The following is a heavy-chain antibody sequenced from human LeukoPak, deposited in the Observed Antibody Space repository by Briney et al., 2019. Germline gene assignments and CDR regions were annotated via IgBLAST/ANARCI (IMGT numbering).Heavy chain of an antibody. Sequence: SETLSLTCAVSGGSISSSNWWTWVRQSPGKGLEGIGSIYYSGSTYYNPSLKSRVTISVDTSKNQFSLKLSSVTAADTAVYYCARRTPTGGDFLSDYVWGSYRYTGPIDYWGQGTLVTVSS. CDR2: IYYSGST. V-gene: IGHV4-39*01. CDR3: ARRTPTGGDFLSDYVWGSYRYTGPIDY. J-gene: IGHJ4*02. D-gene: IGHD3-16*02. CDR1: GGSISSSNW.